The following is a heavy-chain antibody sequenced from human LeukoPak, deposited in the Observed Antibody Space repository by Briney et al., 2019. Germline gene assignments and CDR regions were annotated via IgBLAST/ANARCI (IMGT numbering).Heavy chain of an antibody. CDR2: IIPIFGIA. V-gene: IGHV1-69*04. Sequence: SVKVSCKASGGTFSSYAISWVRQAPGQGLEWMGRIIPIFGIANYAQKFQGRVTITADKSTSTAYMELSSLRSEDTAVYYCARVNLDEAFDIWGQGTMVTVSS. D-gene: IGHD1-14*01. CDR1: GGTFSSYA. CDR3: ARVNLDEAFDI. J-gene: IGHJ3*02.